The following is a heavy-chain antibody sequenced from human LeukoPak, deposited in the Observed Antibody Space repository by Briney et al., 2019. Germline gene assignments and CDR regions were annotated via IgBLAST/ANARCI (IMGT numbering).Heavy chain of an antibody. CDR1: GYTFTSYY. J-gene: IGHJ5*02. CDR3: ARAHIVVVPAATSNWFDP. Sequence: ASVTVSCKASGYTFTSYYMHWVRQAPGQGLEWMGIINPSGGSTSYAQKFQGRVTMTRDTSTSTVYMELSSLRSEDTAVYYCARAHIVVVPAATSNWFDPWGQGTLVTVSS. D-gene: IGHD2-2*01. CDR2: INPSGGST. V-gene: IGHV1-46*01.